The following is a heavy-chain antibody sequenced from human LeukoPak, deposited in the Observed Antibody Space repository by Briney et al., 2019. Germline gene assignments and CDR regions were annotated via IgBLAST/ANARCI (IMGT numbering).Heavy chain of an antibody. V-gene: IGHV1-2*02. CDR2: INLNRGGV. CDR1: GYSFTTYE. D-gene: IGHD3-16*01. Sequence: ASVKVSCKTSGYSFTTYEVYWVRQAPGAGLEWMSWINLNRGGVKYAQKFQGRVTVTRDTSISTAYMELSGLGFDDTAVYYCARNGGGLDYWGQGSPVTVSS. CDR3: ARNGGGLDY. J-gene: IGHJ4*02.